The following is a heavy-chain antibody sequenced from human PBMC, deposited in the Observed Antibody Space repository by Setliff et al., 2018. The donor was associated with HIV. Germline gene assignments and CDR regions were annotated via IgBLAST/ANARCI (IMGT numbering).Heavy chain of an antibody. J-gene: IGHJ4*02. D-gene: IGHD4-17*01. Sequence: PSETLSLTCTVSGGSISSHYWTWIRQPPGKGLEWTGSIYHTGRTYYNRSLESRLTISIDTSKNQFSLKLTSVTAADTAAYYCARWTTALSYWGQGTLVTVSS. V-gene: IGHV4-59*04. CDR1: GGSISSHY. CDR2: IYHTGRT. CDR3: ARWTTALSY.